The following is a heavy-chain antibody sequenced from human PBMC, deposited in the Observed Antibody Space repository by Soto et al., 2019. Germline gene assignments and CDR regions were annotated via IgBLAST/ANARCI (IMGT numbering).Heavy chain of an antibody. V-gene: IGHV3-21*01. CDR2: ISSSSSYI. D-gene: IGHD3-10*01. CDR3: ARDLEGTWFGESEFDY. J-gene: IGHJ4*02. CDR1: GFTFSSYS. Sequence: EVQLVESGGGLVKPGGSLRLSCAASGFTFSSYSMNWVRQAPGKGLEWVSSISSSSSYIYYADSVKGRFTISRDNAKNSLYLQMNSLRAEDTAVYYCARDLEGTWFGESEFDYWGQGTLVTVSS.